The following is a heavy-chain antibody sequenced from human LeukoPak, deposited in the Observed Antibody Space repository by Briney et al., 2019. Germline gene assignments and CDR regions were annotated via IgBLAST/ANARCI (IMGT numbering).Heavy chain of an antibody. J-gene: IGHJ4*02. CDR3: ARDLGIAVPRSIDY. D-gene: IGHD6-19*01. CDR2: ISSGSSYI. V-gene: IGHV3-21*01. Sequence: SGGSLRLSRAASGFTFSSYSMNWVRQAPGKGLEWVSSISSGSSYIYYADSLKGRFTISRDNAKNSLYLQMNSLRAEDTAVYYCARDLGIAVPRSIDYWGQGTLVTVSS. CDR1: GFTFSSYS.